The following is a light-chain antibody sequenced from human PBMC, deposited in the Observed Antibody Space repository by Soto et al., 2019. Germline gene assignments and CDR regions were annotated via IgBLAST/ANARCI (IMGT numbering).Light chain of an antibody. CDR1: QSVSSDY. Sequence: EIVLTQSPGTLSLSLGERATLSCRASQSVSSDYVAWYRQKPGQVPTVLIYRASTRATGIPDRFSGSGSGTHFTLTISRVEQEDFVVYYWQQYGSSPLTFGGGIRVEIK. J-gene: IGKJ4*01. CDR2: RAS. CDR3: QQYGSSPLT. V-gene: IGKV3-20*01.